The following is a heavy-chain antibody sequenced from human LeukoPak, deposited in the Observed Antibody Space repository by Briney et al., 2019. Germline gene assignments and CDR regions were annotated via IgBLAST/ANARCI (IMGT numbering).Heavy chain of an antibody. CDR1: GFTFSSYS. V-gene: IGHV3-21*06. Sequence: PGGSLRLSCAASGFTFSSYSMNWVRQAPGKVLEWVSSISSSSSYIYYADSVKGRFTISRDNAKNSVYLHMNSLRAEDTALYYCARLSAYYYGSFFYYYMDVWGKGTTVTVSS. J-gene: IGHJ6*03. CDR3: ARLSAYYYGSFFYYYMDV. D-gene: IGHD3-10*01. CDR2: ISSSSSYI.